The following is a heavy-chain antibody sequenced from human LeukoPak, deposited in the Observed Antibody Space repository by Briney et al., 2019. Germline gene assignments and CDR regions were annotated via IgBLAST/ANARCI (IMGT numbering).Heavy chain of an antibody. V-gene: IGHV3-21*01. Sequence: KPGGSLRLSCAASGFPFSSYSLNWVRQAAGKGLEWVPSISSSSSFMYYADSVKGRFTISRDNAKNSLYLQMNSLRAEDTAVYYCARDLSGGYDSDFWGQGTLVTVSS. J-gene: IGHJ4*02. CDR3: ARDLSGGYDSDF. CDR2: ISSSSSFM. D-gene: IGHD5-12*01. CDR1: GFPFSSYS.